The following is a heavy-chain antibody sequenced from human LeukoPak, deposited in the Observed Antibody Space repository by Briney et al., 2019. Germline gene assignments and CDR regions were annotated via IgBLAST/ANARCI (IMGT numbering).Heavy chain of an antibody. D-gene: IGHD1-26*01. Sequence: GGSLRLSCVASGYTFSTYWMHWVRQGPGKGLVWVSRINEDGSSTSYAESVRGRFTISRDNAKNTLYLQMNSLRAEDAAVYYCARDEKIVGASGQDYWGQGTLVTVSS. CDR2: INEDGSST. CDR1: GYTFSTYW. J-gene: IGHJ4*02. V-gene: IGHV3-74*01. CDR3: ARDEKIVGASGQDY.